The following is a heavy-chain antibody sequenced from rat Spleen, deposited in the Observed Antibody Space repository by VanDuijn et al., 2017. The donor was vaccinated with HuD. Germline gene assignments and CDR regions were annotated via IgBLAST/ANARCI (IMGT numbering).Heavy chain of an antibody. D-gene: IGHD1-5*01. J-gene: IGHJ3*01. Sequence: EVQLQESGPGLVKPSQSLSLTCSVTGYSITNSYRWNWIRKLPGNKLDWMGNINSAGSTVYNPSLKSRISITRDTSKNQFFLQVNSVTAEDTATYYCARSEGVHYNLPFADWGQGTLVTVSS. CDR2: INSAGST. CDR3: ARSEGVHYNLPFAD. V-gene: IGHV3-3*01. CDR1: GYSITNSYR.